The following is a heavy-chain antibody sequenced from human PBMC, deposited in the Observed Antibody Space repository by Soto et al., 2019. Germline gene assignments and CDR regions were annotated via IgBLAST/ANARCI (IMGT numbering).Heavy chain of an antibody. CDR2: IRSKAYGGTT. D-gene: IGHD3-16*01. V-gene: IGHV3-49*03. CDR3: TKQRLGETPPLVDY. Sequence: GGSLRLSCTASGFTFGDYAMSWFRQAPGKGLEWVGFIRSKAYGGTTEYAASVKGRFTISRDDSKSIAYLQMNSLKTEDTAVYYCTKQRLGETPPLVDYWGQGTLVTVSS. CDR1: GFTFGDYA. J-gene: IGHJ4*02.